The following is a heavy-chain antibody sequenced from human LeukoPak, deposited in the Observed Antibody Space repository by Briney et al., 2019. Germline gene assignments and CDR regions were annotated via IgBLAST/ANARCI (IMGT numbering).Heavy chain of an antibody. V-gene: IGHV3-23*01. CDR1: GFTFSSYA. D-gene: IGHD2-2*01. CDR2: ISGSGVNT. J-gene: IGHJ4*02. Sequence: GGSLRLSCAASGFTFSSYAMSSVRQPPGKGLEWVSAISGSGVNTYYADSVKGRFTISRDNSKNTLYLQMNSLRAEDTAVCYCAKGYCSSTSCSFDYWGQGTLVTVSS. CDR3: AKGYCSSTSCSFDY.